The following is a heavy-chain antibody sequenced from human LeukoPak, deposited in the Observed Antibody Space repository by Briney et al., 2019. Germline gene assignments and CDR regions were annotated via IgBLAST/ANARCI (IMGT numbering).Heavy chain of an antibody. V-gene: IGHV1-69*04. CDR3: ARDLQVTMNPE. J-gene: IGHJ4*02. D-gene: IGHD3-22*01. CDR1: GYTFTGYY. Sequence: SVKVSCKASGYTFTGYYLHWVRQAPGQGLEWMGRIIPILGIANYAQKFQGRVTITADKSTSTAYMELSSLRSEDTAVYYCARDLQVTMNPEWGQGTLVTVSS. CDR2: IIPILGIA.